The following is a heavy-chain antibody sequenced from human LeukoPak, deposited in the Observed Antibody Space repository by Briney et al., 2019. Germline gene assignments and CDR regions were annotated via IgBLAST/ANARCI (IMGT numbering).Heavy chain of an antibody. D-gene: IGHD1-26*01. V-gene: IGHV3-30*04. J-gene: IGHJ4*02. CDR3: AGENPRDMGVGVDY. CDR1: GFTFSSYA. Sequence: GRSLRLSCAASGFTFSSYAMHWVRQAPGKGLEWVAVISYDGSNKYYADSVKGRFTISRDNSKNTLYLQMNSLRAEDTAVYYCAGENPRDMGVGVDYWGQGTLVTVSS. CDR2: ISYDGSNK.